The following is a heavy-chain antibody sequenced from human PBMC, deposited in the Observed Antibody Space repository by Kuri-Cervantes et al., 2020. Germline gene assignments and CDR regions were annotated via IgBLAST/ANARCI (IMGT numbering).Heavy chain of an antibody. J-gene: IGHJ4*02. CDR2: IGTAGDT. V-gene: IGHV3-13*01. CDR3: TGGHYSL. CDR1: GFTFSSYA. D-gene: IGHD3-10*01. Sequence: GESLKISCAASGFTFSSYAMHWVRQATGKGLEWVSAIGTAGDTYYPGSVKGRFTISRDNAKNSLYLQMNSLRVEDTAMYYCTGGHYSLWGQGTLVTVSS.